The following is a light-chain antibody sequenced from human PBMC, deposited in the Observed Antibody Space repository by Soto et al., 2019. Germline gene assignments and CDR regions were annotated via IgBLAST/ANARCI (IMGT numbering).Light chain of an antibody. CDR1: QRLSASD. V-gene: IGKV3-20*01. CDR2: GVS. Sequence: EIVLTQSPGTLSLSPGQRATLSCRASQRLSASDIAWYQQKPGQAPKFLIYGVSSRATGIPDRFSGSGSGTDFTLTISRLEPEDFAVYHGQQYGSSPLITVGQGTRLEIK. CDR3: QQYGSSPLIT. J-gene: IGKJ5*01.